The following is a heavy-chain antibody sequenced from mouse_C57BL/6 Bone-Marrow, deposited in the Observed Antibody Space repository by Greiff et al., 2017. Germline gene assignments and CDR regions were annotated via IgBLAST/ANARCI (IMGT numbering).Heavy chain of an antibody. D-gene: IGHD1-1*01. CDR1: GYTFTSYW. Sequence: QVQLQQPGAELVKPGASVKLSCKASGYTFTSYWMQWVKQRPGQGLEWIGEIDPSDSYTNYNQKFKGKATLTVDTSSSTAYMQLSSLTSEDSAVYYCAREYYGSYYYAMDYRGQGTSVTVSS. V-gene: IGHV1-50*01. CDR3: AREYYGSYYYAMDY. J-gene: IGHJ4*01. CDR2: IDPSDSYT.